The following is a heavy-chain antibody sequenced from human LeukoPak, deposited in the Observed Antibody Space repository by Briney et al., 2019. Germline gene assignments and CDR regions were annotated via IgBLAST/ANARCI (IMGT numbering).Heavy chain of an antibody. CDR1: GFTVSSNY. CDR2: IYIGGSI. J-gene: IGHJ4*02. D-gene: IGHD5-24*01. V-gene: IGHV3-53*01. Sequence: GGSLRLSCVASGFTVSSNYMSWVHQAPGKGLEWVSVIYIGGSIYYADSVRGRFTISRDNSKNTLYLQMNSLRAEDTAVYYCARGDGYNYWQYWGQGTLVTVSS. CDR3: ARGDGYNYWQY.